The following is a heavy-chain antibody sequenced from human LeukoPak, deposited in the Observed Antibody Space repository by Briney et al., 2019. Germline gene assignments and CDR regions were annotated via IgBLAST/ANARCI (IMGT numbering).Heavy chain of an antibody. D-gene: IGHD3-22*01. CDR1: GFTFSSYA. CDR3: ARSLHSSGYYDY. J-gene: IGHJ4*02. Sequence: GGSLRLSCAASGFTFSSYAMHWVRQAPGKGLEWVAVISYDGSNKYYADSVKGRFTISRDNSKNTLYLQMNSLRAEDTAVNYCARSLHSSGYYDYWGQGTLVTVSS. V-gene: IGHV3-30-3*01. CDR2: ISYDGSNK.